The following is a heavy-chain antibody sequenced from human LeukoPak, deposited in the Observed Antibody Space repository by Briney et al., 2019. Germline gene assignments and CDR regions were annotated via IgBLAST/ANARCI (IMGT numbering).Heavy chain of an antibody. CDR1: GYTFTSYD. J-gene: IGHJ6*03. Sequence: ASVKVSCKASGYTFTSYDINWVRQATGQGLEWMGWMNPNICNTGYAQKFPGRVTITRNTSISTAYMELSSLRSEDTAVYYCARGPYCTNGVCSPYYYYYMDVWGKGTTVTVSS. CDR3: ARGPYCTNGVCSPYYYYYMDV. D-gene: IGHD2-8*01. V-gene: IGHV1-8*03. CDR2: MNPNICNT.